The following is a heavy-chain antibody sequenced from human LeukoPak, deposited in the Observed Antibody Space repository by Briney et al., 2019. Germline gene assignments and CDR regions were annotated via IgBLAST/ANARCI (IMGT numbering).Heavy chain of an antibody. CDR1: GGSISSYY. CDR3: ARERLGYYDRSGLDY. CDR2: IYYSGST. Sequence: SETLSLTCTVSGGSISSYYWNWLRQPPGKGLEWIGYIYYSGSTNYNPSLKSRVTTSVDTSKNQFSLKLSSVTAADTAVYYCARERLGYYDRSGLDYWGQGTLVTVSS. V-gene: IGHV4-59*01. D-gene: IGHD3-22*01. J-gene: IGHJ4*02.